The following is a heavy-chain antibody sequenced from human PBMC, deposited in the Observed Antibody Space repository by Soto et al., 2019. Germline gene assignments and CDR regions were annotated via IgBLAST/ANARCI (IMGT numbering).Heavy chain of an antibody. V-gene: IGHV1-69*13. Sequence: SVKVSCKASGGTFSSYAISWVRQAPGQGLEWMGGIIPIFGTANYAQKFQGRVTITADESTSTAHMELSSLRSEDTAVYYCARGTYYYDSSGYYFDYWGQGTLVTVSS. J-gene: IGHJ4*02. CDR3: ARGTYYYDSSGYYFDY. CDR1: GGTFSSYA. CDR2: IIPIFGTA. D-gene: IGHD3-22*01.